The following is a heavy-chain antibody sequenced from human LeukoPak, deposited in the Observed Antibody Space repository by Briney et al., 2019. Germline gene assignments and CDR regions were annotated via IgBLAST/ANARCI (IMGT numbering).Heavy chain of an antibody. D-gene: IGHD1-14*01. CDR3: AREWPTTYWFDP. V-gene: IGHV1-46*02. J-gene: IGHJ5*02. CDR1: GNTHY. CDR2: NNPSGDTT. Sequence: ASVKVPCKASGNTHYIHWVRQAPGQGLEWMGTNNPSGDTTPYAQKFQGRITITRDTSTSTAHMDLSSLTSDDTAVYYCAREWPTTYWFDPWGQGTLVTVSS.